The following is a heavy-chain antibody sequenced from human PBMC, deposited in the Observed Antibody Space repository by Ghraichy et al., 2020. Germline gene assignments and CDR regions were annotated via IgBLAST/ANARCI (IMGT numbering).Heavy chain of an antibody. Sequence: GESLNISCAASRFTFSSYAMTWVRQAPGKGLEWVSTISASGGTTYYADSVKGRFTISRDNSKNTVYLQMNSLRAEDTAVYHCAKASLNAATSTFDYWGQGTLVTVSS. CDR2: ISASGGTT. V-gene: IGHV3-23*01. D-gene: IGHD6-25*01. J-gene: IGHJ4*02. CDR3: AKASLNAATSTFDY. CDR1: RFTFSSYA.